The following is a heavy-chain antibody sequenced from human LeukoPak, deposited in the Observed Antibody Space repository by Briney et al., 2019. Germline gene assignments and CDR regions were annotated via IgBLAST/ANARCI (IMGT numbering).Heavy chain of an antibody. V-gene: IGHV4-59*08. Sequence: PTDTLSLTCTVSGGSISSYYWHWIRQPPGKGLEWIGYIYYSGSTDYNPSLKSRVTISVDTSKNQFSLYLSSVTAADTAHYYCARSSYYYDSFDSWGQGTLVTVPS. CDR3: ARSSYYYDSFDS. CDR2: IYYSGST. D-gene: IGHD3-22*01. CDR1: GGSISSYY. J-gene: IGHJ4*02.